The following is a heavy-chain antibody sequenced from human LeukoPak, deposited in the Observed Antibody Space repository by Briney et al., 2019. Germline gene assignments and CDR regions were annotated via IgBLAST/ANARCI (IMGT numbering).Heavy chain of an antibody. V-gene: IGHV3-66*01. CDR1: GFTVSSNY. CDR2: IYSGGST. CDR3: ARAYSSGWYNHFDY. Sequence: GGSLRLSCAASGFTVSSNYMSWVRQAPGKGLEWVSVIYSGGSTYYADSVKGRFTISRDNSKNTLYLQMNSLRAEDTAVYYCARAYSSGWYNHFDYWGQGTLVAVSS. J-gene: IGHJ4*02. D-gene: IGHD6-19*01.